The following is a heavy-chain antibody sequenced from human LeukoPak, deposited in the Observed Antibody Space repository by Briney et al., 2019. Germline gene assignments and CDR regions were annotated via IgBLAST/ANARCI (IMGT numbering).Heavy chain of an antibody. CDR3: ARTIAAAGTGSSYYYCMDV. D-gene: IGHD6-13*01. CDR2: IYHSGST. CDR1: GYSISSGYY. J-gene: IGHJ6*03. V-gene: IGHV4-38-2*02. Sequence: PSETLSLTCTVSGYSISSGYYWGWIRQPPGKGLEWIGSIYHSGSTYYNPSLKSRVTISVDTSKNQFSLKLSSVTAADTAVYYCARTIAAAGTGSSYYYCMDVWGKGTTVTVSS.